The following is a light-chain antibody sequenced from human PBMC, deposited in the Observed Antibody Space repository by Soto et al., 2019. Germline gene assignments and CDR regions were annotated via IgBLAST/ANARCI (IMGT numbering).Light chain of an antibody. CDR1: SSDVGGYNY. Sequence: LTQPASVSGSPGQSITISCTGTSSDVGGYNYVSWYQHHPGKAPKLMIFDVSNRPSGVSNRFSGSKSGNTASLTISGPQPEDEADYYCSSYTTSNTRQIVFGTGTKVTVL. J-gene: IGLJ1*01. CDR3: SSYTTSNTRQIV. V-gene: IGLV2-14*03. CDR2: DVS.